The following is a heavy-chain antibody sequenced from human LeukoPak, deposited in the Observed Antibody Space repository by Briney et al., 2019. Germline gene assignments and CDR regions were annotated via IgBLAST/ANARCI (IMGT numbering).Heavy chain of an antibody. V-gene: IGHV4-4*07. J-gene: IGHJ4*02. CDR1: GGSISSYY. Sequence: SETLSLTCTVSGGSISSYYWSWIRQPAGKGLEWIGRIYTSGSTNYNPSLKSRVTMSVDTSKNQFSLKLSSVTAADTAVYYCASFTFFGVTRVFDYWGQGPLVPVPS. D-gene: IGHD3-3*01. CDR2: IYTSGST. CDR3: ASFTFFGVTRVFDY.